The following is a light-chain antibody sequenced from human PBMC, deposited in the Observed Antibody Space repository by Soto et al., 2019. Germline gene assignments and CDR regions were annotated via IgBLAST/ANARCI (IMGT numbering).Light chain of an antibody. CDR3: QQTYSAPPT. CDR1: QSISNY. Sequence: DIQMTQSPSSLPASVGDRFTITCRASQSISNYLNWYQQKPGKAPKFLIYGASSLQSGVPSRFSGSGSGTDFTLTISSLQPEDFATYYCQQTYSAPPTFGQGTKVDI. CDR2: GAS. V-gene: IGKV1-39*01. J-gene: IGKJ1*01.